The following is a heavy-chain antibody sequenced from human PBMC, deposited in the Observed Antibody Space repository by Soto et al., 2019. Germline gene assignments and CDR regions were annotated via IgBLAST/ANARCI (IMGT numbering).Heavy chain of an antibody. D-gene: IGHD3-3*01. V-gene: IGHV4-4*02. CDR2: IYHSGST. CDR3: ARGGVSGTHNWFDP. CDR1: GGSISSSNW. Sequence: SETLSLTCAVSGGSISSSNWWSWVRQPPGKGLEWIGEIYHSGSTNYNPSLKSRVTISVDKSKNQFSLKLSSVTAADTAVYYCARGGVSGTHNWFDPWGQGTLVTVSS. J-gene: IGHJ5*02.